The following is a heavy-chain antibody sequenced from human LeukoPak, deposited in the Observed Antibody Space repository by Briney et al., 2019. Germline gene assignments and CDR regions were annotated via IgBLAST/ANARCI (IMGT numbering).Heavy chain of an antibody. CDR3: ATPYSSSWQFDY. CDR2: ISSSGGST. D-gene: IGHD6-13*01. J-gene: IGHJ4*02. Sequence: PGGSLRLSCAASGFTFSGYAMSWVRQAPGKGLEWVSAISSSGGSTDYADSVKGRFTISRDNSKNTLYLQMNSLRAEDTAVYYCATPYSSSWQFDYWGQGTLVTVSS. CDR1: GFTFSGYA. V-gene: IGHV3-23*01.